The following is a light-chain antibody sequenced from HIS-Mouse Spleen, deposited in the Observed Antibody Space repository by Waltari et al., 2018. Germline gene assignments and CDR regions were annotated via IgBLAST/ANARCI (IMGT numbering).Light chain of an antibody. J-gene: IGKJ1*01. Sequence: EIVMTQSPATLSVSPGERATLCCTASQSVRSNLAWYQQKPGQAPRLLIYGASTRATGIPARFSGSGSGTEFTLTISSLQSEDFAVYYCQQYNNWPSWTFGQGTKVEIK. CDR3: QQYNNWPSWT. CDR2: GAS. CDR1: QSVRSN. V-gene: IGKV3-15*01.